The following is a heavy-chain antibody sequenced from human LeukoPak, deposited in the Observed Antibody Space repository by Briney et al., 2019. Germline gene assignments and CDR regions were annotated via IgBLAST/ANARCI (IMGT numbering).Heavy chain of an antibody. V-gene: IGHV1-69*13. CDR2: IIPIFGTT. D-gene: IGHD3-22*01. Sequence: SVTVSCKAAGASFSNYAINWVRQAPGRGLEWMGGIIPIFGTTNYAQKFQGRVTITADESTSTPYMELNSLRSEDTAVYYCARDRRPSYYDSSGYSNFDYWGQGTLVTVSS. CDR1: GASFSNYA. J-gene: IGHJ4*02. CDR3: ARDRRPSYYDSSGYSNFDY.